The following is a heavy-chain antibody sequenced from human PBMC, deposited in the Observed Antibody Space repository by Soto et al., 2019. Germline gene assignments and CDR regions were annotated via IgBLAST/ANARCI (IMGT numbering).Heavy chain of an antibody. Sequence: EVQLLESGGGLVQPGGSLRLSCAASGFTFSTYAMNWVRQAPGKGLEWVSTISVSGGSTFYADSVKGRFTISRAHSRYTGHLQIDCLGAEDPEMYYCARRYLPYCIGGTFNPFDFWVQGTLVTVSS. CDR3: ARRYLPYCIGGTFNPFDF. CDR2: ISVSGGST. V-gene: IGHV3-23*01. D-gene: IGHD2-15*01. CDR1: GFTFSTYA. J-gene: IGHJ4*02.